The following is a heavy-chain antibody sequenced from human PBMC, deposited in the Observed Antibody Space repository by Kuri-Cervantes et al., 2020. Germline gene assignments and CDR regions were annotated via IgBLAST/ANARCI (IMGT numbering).Heavy chain of an antibody. CDR1: GGSFSGYY. CDR3: ARGRTAMVRGVMGY. J-gene: IGHJ4*02. CDR2: IDHSGRT. D-gene: IGHD3-10*01. V-gene: IGHV4-34*01. Sequence: GSLRLSCAVYGGSFSGYYWSWIRQPPGKGLEWIGEIDHSGRTKCNPSLKSRVTISVDTSKNQLSLRLKSVTAADTAVYYCARGRTAMVRGVMGYWGQGTLVTVSS.